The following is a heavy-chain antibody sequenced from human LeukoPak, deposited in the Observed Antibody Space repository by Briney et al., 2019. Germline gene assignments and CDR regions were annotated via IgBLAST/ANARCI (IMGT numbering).Heavy chain of an antibody. CDR2: IYYSGST. V-gene: IGHV4-61*10. D-gene: IGHD3-22*01. CDR1: GGSISSGSYY. CDR3: ARLYYDSSGHY. J-gene: IGHJ4*02. Sequence: PSQTLSLTCTVSGGSISSGSYYWSWIRQPAGKGLEWIGYIYYSGSTNYNPSLKSRVTISVDTSKNQFSLKLSSVTAADTAVYYCARLYYDSSGHYWGQGTLVTVSS.